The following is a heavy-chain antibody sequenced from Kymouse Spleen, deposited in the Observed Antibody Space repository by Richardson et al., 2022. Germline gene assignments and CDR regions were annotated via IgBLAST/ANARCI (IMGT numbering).Heavy chain of an antibody. CDR2: INHSGST. J-gene: IGHJ6*02. D-gene: IGHD5-12*01. V-gene: IGHV4-34*01. CDR1: GGSFSGYY. Sequence: QVQLQQWGAGLLKPSETLSLTCAVYGGSFSGYYWSWIRQPPGKGLEWIGEINHSGSTNYNPSLKSRVTISVDTSKNQFSLKLSSVTAADTAVYYCAKKDIVATIPLYYYYYGMDVWGQGTTVTVSS. CDR3: AKKDIVATIPLYYYYYGMDV.